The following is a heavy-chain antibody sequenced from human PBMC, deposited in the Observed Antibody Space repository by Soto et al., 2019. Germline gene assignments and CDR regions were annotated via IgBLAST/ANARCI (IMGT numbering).Heavy chain of an antibody. D-gene: IGHD3-10*01. CDR1: GFTFSSYG. CDR2: ISYDGSNK. V-gene: IGHV3-30*03. J-gene: IGHJ4*02. CDR3: SSGGRSGSYYNDY. Sequence: GGSLRLSCAASGFTFSSYGMHWVRQAPGKGLEWVAVISYDGSNKYYADSVKGRFTISRDNSKNTLYLQMNSLRAEDTAVYYCSSGGRSGSYYNDYWGQGTLVTVSS.